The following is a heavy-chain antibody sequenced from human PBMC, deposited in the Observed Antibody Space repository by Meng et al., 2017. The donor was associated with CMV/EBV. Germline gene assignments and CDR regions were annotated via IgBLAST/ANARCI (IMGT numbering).Heavy chain of an antibody. V-gene: IGHV3-7*01. D-gene: IGHD6-6*01. CDR2: INRDGSDK. CDR3: ARVKEQLVRGGVDY. Sequence: GESLKISCAASGFTFSTYWMTWVRQAPGKGLEWVANINRDGSDKYYVDSVKGRFTMSRDNAKNSLYLQMNSLRAEDTAVYYCARVKEQLVRGGVDYWGQGTLVTVSS. CDR1: GFTFSTYW. J-gene: IGHJ4*02.